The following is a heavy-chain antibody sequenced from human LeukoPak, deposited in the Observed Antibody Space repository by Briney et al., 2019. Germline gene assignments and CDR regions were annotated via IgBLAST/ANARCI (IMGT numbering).Heavy chain of an antibody. CDR1: GFTFSSYG. CDR2: ISYDGSNK. Sequence: PGGSLRLSCAASGFTFSSYGMHWVRQAPGKGLEWVAVISYDGSNKYYADSVKGRFTISRDNSKNTLYLQMNSLRAEDTAVYYCARDTGGGYPFDYWGQGTLVTVSS. D-gene: IGHD3-16*01. CDR3: ARDTGGGYPFDY. V-gene: IGHV3-30*03. J-gene: IGHJ4*02.